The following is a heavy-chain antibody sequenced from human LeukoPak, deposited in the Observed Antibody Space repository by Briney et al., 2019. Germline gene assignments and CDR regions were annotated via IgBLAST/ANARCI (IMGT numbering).Heavy chain of an antibody. CDR3: ARSEHSGGWSYFDY. CDR2: IWYDGSNK. CDR1: GFTFSSYG. D-gene: IGHD6-19*01. Sequence: GGSLRLSCAASGFTFSSYGMHWVRQAPGKGLEWVAVIWYDGSNKYYADSVKGRFTISRDNSKNTLYLQMNSLRAEDTAVYYCARSEHSGGWSYFDYWGQGTLVTVSS. V-gene: IGHV3-33*01. J-gene: IGHJ4*02.